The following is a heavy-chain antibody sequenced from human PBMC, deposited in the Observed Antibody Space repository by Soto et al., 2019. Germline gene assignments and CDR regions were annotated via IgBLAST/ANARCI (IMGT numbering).Heavy chain of an antibody. CDR1: GFIFSSSW. D-gene: IGHD2-2*02. CDR3: ARESLLKSIPVYLYFYYAMDV. J-gene: IGHJ6*02. V-gene: IGHV3-7*03. CDR2: IKPDGSEA. Sequence: GSLRLSCAASGFIFSSSWMTWVRQAPGKGLEWVANIKPDGSEAYYADSLKGRFTISRDNARNSLYLQMSSLTDEDTAVYYCARESLLKSIPVYLYFYYAMDVWGQGTTVTVSS.